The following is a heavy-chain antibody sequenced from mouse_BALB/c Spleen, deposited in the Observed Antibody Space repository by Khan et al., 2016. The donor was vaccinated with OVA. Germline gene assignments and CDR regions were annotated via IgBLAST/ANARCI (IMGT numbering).Heavy chain of an antibody. CDR2: ISSGGSFT. CDR3: TRSPGYYGSNYFDQ. Sequence: EVQLVESGGDLVKPGGSLKLSCAASGFTFSDYGLSWVRQTPEKRLEWVATISSGGSFTYYLDSVKARFTISRDSAKNTLYLQMSSLSSEDTAMYYWTRSPGYYGSNYFDQWGQGTSLTVSS. D-gene: IGHD1-1*01. V-gene: IGHV5-9-3*01. J-gene: IGHJ2*03. CDR1: GFTFSDYG.